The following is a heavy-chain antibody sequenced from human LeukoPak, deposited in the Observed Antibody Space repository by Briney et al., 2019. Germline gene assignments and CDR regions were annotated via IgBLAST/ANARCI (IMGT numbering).Heavy chain of an antibody. CDR3: AREPKPNYCGSGSYDY. CDR1: GGSISSGGYY. V-gene: IGHV4-31*03. Sequence: TLSLTCTVSGGSISSGGYYWSWIRQHPGMGLEWIGYIYYSGSTYYNPSLKSRVTISVDTSKNQFSLKLSSVAAADTAVYYCAREPKPNYCGSGSYDYWGQGTLVTVSS. D-gene: IGHD3-10*01. J-gene: IGHJ4*02. CDR2: IYYSGST.